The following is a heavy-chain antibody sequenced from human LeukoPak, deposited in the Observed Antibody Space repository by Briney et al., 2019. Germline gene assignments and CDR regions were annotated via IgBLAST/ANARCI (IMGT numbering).Heavy chain of an antibody. V-gene: IGHV3-53*01. CDR3: ARDFMYNVNCAGC. CDR2: IYSGGTT. J-gene: IGHJ4*02. D-gene: IGHD1-14*01. Sequence: GGSLRLSCAVSGFTVSGNYMSWVRQAPGKGLEWVSLIYSGGTTYYADSVKGRSTISRDNAKNTLYLQMNSLRAEDTAVYYCARDFMYNVNCAGCWGQGTLVTVSS. CDR1: GFTVSGNY.